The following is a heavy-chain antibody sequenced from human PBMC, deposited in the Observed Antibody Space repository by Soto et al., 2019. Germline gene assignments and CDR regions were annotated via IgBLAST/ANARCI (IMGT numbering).Heavy chain of an antibody. CDR1: GYTFTSYG. V-gene: IGHV1-18*04. Sequence: ALVKVSCKASGYTFTSYGISWVRQAPGQGLEWMGWISAYNGNTNYAQKLQGRVTMTTDTSTSTAYMELRSLRSDDTAVYYCARENSPYSSGWYRRHYYYGMDVWGQGTTVTVSS. J-gene: IGHJ6*02. CDR3: ARENSPYSSGWYRRHYYYGMDV. D-gene: IGHD6-19*01. CDR2: ISAYNGNT.